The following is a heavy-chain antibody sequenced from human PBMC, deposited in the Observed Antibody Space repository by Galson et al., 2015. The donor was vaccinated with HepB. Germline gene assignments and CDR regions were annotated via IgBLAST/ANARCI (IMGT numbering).Heavy chain of an antibody. J-gene: IGHJ6*02. CDR2: INPDSGAT. V-gene: IGHV1-2*02. D-gene: IGHD6-19*01. Sequence: SVKVSCKASGYSFSAYYMHWVRQAPGQGLEWMGWINPDSGATRYSQKFQGRVTMTKDTSISTAYMEVTRLRSDDTAVYYCARPPAVAEYFFYAMDVWGQGTAVTVSS. CDR3: ARPPAVAEYFFYAMDV. CDR1: GYSFSAYY.